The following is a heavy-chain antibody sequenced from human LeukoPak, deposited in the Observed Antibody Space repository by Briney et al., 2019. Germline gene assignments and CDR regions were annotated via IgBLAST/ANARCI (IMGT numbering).Heavy chain of an antibody. CDR3: ARGGQLAPYYYYGMDV. J-gene: IGHJ6*02. CDR2: IIPIFGTA. Sequence: SVKVSCKASGGTFSSYAISWVRQAPGQGLEWMGGIIPIFGTANYTQKFQGRVTITADESTSTAYMELSSLRSEDTAVYYCARGGQLAPYYYYGMDVWGQGTTVTVSS. CDR1: GGTFSSYA. D-gene: IGHD3-10*01. V-gene: IGHV1-69*13.